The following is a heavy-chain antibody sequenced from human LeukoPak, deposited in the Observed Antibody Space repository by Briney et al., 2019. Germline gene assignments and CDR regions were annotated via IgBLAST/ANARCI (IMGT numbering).Heavy chain of an antibody. CDR2: IHSSGAT. CDR1: SASLSGFY. V-gene: IGHV4-4*07. Sequence: SETLSLTCTVSSASLSGFYWNWIRQSAGKGLEWIGRIHSSGATNYNSSLRSRVTLSLDTSKNQFSLKMNSVTAADTAVYYCARDPGKERFGVVFGYWGQGTLVTVSS. J-gene: IGHJ4*02. CDR3: ARDPGKERFGVVFGY. D-gene: IGHD3-10*01.